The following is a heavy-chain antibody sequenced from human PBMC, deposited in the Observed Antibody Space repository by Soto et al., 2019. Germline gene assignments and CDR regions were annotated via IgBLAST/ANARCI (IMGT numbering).Heavy chain of an antibody. Sequence: EVQLLASGGGLVQPGGSLRLSCAASGFTFNSYAMSWVRQAPGKGLEWVSAISGSGGTTYTYYADSVKGRFTISRDNSKNTLSLQMNSLRAEDTAVYFCTKALYCSSTSCYSGGDTFHIWGQGTMVTVS. CDR1: GFTFNSYA. V-gene: IGHV3-23*01. CDR2: ISGSGGTTYT. CDR3: TKALYCSSTSCYSGGDTFHI. D-gene: IGHD2-2*01. J-gene: IGHJ3*02.